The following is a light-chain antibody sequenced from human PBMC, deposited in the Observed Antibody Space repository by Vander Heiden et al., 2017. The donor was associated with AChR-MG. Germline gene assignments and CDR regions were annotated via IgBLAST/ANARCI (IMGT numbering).Light chain of an antibody. J-gene: IGKJ1*01. V-gene: IGKV1-39*01. CDR2: AAS. Sequence: DIQMTQSPSSLSASVGDRVTITCRASQSISSYLNWYQQKPGKAPKLLIYAASSLQSGVPSRFSGSGYGTDFTLTISSLQPEDFATYYCQQNDSTPPWTFGQRTKVEIK. CDR3: QQNDSTPPWT. CDR1: QSISSY.